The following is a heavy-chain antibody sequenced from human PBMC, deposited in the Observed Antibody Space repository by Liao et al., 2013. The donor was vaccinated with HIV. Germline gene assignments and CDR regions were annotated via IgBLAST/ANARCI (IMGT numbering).Heavy chain of an antibody. CDR2: IYYSGST. Sequence: QVQLQESGSGLVKPSETLSLTCTVSGGSISSYYWGWIRQPPGKGLEWIGSIYYSGSTYYNPSLKSRVTISVDTSKNQFSLKLSSVTAADTAVYYCARAKGYCSSTSCLKGYYYMDVWGKGTTVTVSS. CDR3: ARAKGYCSSTSCLKGYYYMDV. J-gene: IGHJ6*03. D-gene: IGHD2-2*01. CDR1: GGSISSYY. V-gene: IGHV4-39*07.